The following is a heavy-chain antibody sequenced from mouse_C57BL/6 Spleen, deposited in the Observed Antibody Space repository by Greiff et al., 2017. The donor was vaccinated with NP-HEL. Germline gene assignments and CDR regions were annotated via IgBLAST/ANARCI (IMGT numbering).Heavy chain of an antibody. J-gene: IGHJ4*01. CDR3: ASYYYGSRSYYYAMDY. V-gene: IGHV1-53*01. D-gene: IGHD1-1*01. CDR1: GYTFTSYW. Sequence: QVQLQQSGTELVKPGASVKLSCKASGYTFTSYWMHWVKQRPGQGLEWIGNINPSNGGTNYNEKFKSKATLTVDKSSSTAYMQLSSLTSEDSAVYYCASYYYGSRSYYYAMDYWGQGTSVTVSS. CDR2: INPSNGGT.